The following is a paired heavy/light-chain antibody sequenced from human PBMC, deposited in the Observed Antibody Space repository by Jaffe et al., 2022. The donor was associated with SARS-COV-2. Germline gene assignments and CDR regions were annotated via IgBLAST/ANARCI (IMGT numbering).Light chain of an antibody. CDR3: SSYTTSSTLV. Sequence: QSALTQPASVSGSPGQSITISCTGTSSDVGVYNYVSWYQQHPGKAPKLMIFDVSNRPSGVSNRFSGSKSGNTASLTISGLQAEDEADYYCSSYTTSSTLVFGTGTQVTVL. CDR2: DVS. V-gene: IGLV2-14*01. J-gene: IGLJ1*01. CDR1: SSDVGVYNY.
Heavy chain of an antibody. D-gene: IGHD3-10*01. V-gene: IGHV3-30*18. CDR2: ISYDGSNK. Sequence: QVQLVESGGGVVQPGTSLRLSCAASGFTFSSYGMHWVRQAPGKGLEWVAVISYDGSNKYYADSVKGRLAISRDNSKNTLYLQMNSLRAEDTAVYYCAKDKGYYGSGSNSRLDPWGQGTLVSVSS. CDR1: GFTFSSYG. J-gene: IGHJ5*02. CDR3: AKDKGYYGSGSNSRLDP.